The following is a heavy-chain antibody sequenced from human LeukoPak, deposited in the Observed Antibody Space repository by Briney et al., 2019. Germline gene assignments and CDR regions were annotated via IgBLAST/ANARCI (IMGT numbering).Heavy chain of an antibody. Sequence: GASVKVSCKASGGTFSSYAISWVRQPPAQGLEWMGRIIPIFGIANYAQKFQGRVTITADKSTSTAYMELSSLRSEDTAVYYCARDRRIFHNPVPIFYYYGLDVWGQGTTVTDSS. J-gene: IGHJ6*02. CDR3: ARDRRIFHNPVPIFYYYGLDV. V-gene: IGHV1-69*04. CDR1: GGTFSSYA. D-gene: IGHD2/OR15-2a*01. CDR2: IIPIFGIA.